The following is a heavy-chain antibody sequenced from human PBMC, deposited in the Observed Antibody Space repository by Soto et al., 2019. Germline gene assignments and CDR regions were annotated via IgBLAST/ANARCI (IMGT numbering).Heavy chain of an antibody. V-gene: IGHV3-9*01. J-gene: IGHJ4*02. CDR2: ISWNSGSI. CDR3: AKVYGDRLSFDY. D-gene: IGHD4-17*01. Sequence: GGSLRLSCAASGFTFDDYAMHWVRQAPGKGLEWVSGISWNSGSIGYADSVKGRFTISRDNAKNSLYLQMNSLRAEDTALYYCAKVYGDRLSFDYWGQGTLVTVSS. CDR1: GFTFDDYA.